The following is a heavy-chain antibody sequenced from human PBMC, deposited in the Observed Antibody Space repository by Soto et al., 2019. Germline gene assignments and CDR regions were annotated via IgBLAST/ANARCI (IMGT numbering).Heavy chain of an antibody. CDR1: GGSISSGGYY. CDR3: ARDRGPNYDYVWGSYRHYYYYGMDV. Sequence: SETLSLTCTVSGGSISSGGYYWSWIRQHPGKGLEWIGYIYYSGSTYYNPSLKSRVTISVDTSKNQFSLKLSSVTAADTAVYYCARDRGPNYDYVWGSYRHYYYYGMDVWGQGTTVTSP. CDR2: IYYSGST. V-gene: IGHV4-31*03. D-gene: IGHD3-16*02. J-gene: IGHJ6*02.